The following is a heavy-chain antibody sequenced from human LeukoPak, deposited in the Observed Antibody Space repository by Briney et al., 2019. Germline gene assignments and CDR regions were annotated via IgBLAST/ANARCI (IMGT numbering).Heavy chain of an antibody. V-gene: IGHV3-23*01. Sequence: GGSLRLSCAASGFTFSNYVMSWVRQVPGKGLEWVSSISGSGGSTYYADSVKGRFTISRDNSKNTLYLQMNSLRVEDTAVYYCAEEVGNTYPTFDYWGQGTLVTVSS. J-gene: IGHJ4*02. CDR2: ISGSGGST. CDR1: GFTFSNYV. D-gene: IGHD1-26*01. CDR3: AEEVGNTYPTFDY.